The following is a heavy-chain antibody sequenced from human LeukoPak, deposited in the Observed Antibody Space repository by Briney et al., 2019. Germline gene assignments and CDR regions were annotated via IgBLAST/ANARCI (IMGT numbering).Heavy chain of an antibody. V-gene: IGHV4-59*11. Sequence: SETLSLTCTVSGGSISNHYWSWIRQPPGKGLEWIGYIHYSGSTNHNPSLKRRVTISVDTSKNQFSLKLTSVTAADTAVYYCARDFGRGYCSTTSCFVPWFDPWGQGTLVTVSS. CDR1: GGSISNHY. CDR3: ARDFGRGYCSTTSCFVPWFDP. CDR2: IHYSGST. D-gene: IGHD2-2*01. J-gene: IGHJ5*02.